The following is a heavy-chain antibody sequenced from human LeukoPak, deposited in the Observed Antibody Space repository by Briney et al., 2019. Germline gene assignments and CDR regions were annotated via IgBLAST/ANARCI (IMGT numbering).Heavy chain of an antibody. CDR2: IHIRGST. J-gene: IGHJ4*02. D-gene: IGHD3-3*01. V-gene: IGHV4-4*07. CDR3: ARAITIFGVVIPPYFDY. CDR1: GGSISNFY. Sequence: SETLSLTCTVSGGSISNFYWGWIRQPAGKGLEWIGRIHIRGSTDYSPSLKSRVSMSVDTSKNQFFLRLRSVTAADTAVYYCARAITIFGVVIPPYFDYWGQGTLVTVSS.